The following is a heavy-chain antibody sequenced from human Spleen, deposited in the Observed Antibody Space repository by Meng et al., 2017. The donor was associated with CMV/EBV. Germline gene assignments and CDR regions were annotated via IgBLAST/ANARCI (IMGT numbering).Heavy chain of an antibody. CDR1: GFTFSRSP. Sequence: GESLKISCAASGFTFSRSPMHWVRQAPGKGLEWVTLISYDGNHKYHANSVKGRFTISRDNSKSTLYVQMNSLRADDTAVYYCARAPAGGFWSAYYRDYFYYGMDVWGQGTAVTVSS. J-gene: IGHJ6*02. CDR3: ARAPAGGFWSAYYRDYFYYGMDV. V-gene: IGHV3-30-3*01. D-gene: IGHD3-3*01. CDR2: ISYDGNHK.